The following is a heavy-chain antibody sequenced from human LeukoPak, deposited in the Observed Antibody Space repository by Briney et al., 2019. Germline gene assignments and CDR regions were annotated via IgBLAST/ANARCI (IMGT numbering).Heavy chain of an antibody. D-gene: IGHD3-22*01. Sequence: PGGSLRLSCAASGFTFSSYDMHWVRQATGKGLEWVSAIGTAGDPYYPGSVKGRFTISRENAKNSLYLQMNSLRAEDTAVYYCARARNNYDSSGFSALDYWGQGTLVTVSS. J-gene: IGHJ4*02. CDR3: ARARNNYDSSGFSALDY. CDR1: GFTFSSYD. CDR2: IGTAGDP. V-gene: IGHV3-13*05.